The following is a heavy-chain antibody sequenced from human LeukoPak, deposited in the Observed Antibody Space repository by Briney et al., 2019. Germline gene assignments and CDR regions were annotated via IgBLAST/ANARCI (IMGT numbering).Heavy chain of an antibody. Sequence: ASVKVSCKASGYTFTSYGISWVRQAPGQGLEWMGWINPNSGGTNYAQKFQGRVTMTRDTSISTAYMELSRLRSDDTAVYYCAAAYYYGSGSYPEYYYYYYYMDVWGKGTTVTISS. CDR1: GYTFTSYG. J-gene: IGHJ6*03. CDR2: INPNSGGT. V-gene: IGHV1-2*02. CDR3: AAAYYYGSGSYPEYYYYYYYMDV. D-gene: IGHD3-10*01.